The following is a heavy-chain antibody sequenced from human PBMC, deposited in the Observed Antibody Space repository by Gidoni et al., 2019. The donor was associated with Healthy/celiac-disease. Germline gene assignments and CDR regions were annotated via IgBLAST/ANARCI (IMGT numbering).Heavy chain of an antibody. J-gene: IGHJ4*02. CDR2: IKQDGSEK. V-gene: IGHV3-7*03. CDR1: GFTFSSYW. CDR3: ARDAPTAY. Sequence: EVQLVESGGGLVKTGGSLRLSCAASGFTFSSYWLCWFRQVPGKVLEWVGNIKQDGSEKYYVDSLKCRFTISRDNANNSLYLQMNSLRAEDTAVYYCARDAPTAYWGQGTLVTVSS.